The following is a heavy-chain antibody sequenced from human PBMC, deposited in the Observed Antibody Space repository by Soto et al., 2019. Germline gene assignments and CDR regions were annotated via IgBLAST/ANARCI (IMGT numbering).Heavy chain of an antibody. CDR3: AREYCNSTSCYGVDY. Sequence: QVQLVQSGAEVKMPGASVKVSCKASVDTFTTYGISWVRQAPGQGLEWMGWISGYNDNTKYAQKFQGRVIMTADTSTSTAYLELRTLTSADTAVYYCAREYCNSTSCYGVDYWGQGTLVTVSS. D-gene: IGHD2-2*01. J-gene: IGHJ4*02. CDR1: VDTFTTYG. V-gene: IGHV1-18*01. CDR2: ISGYNDNT.